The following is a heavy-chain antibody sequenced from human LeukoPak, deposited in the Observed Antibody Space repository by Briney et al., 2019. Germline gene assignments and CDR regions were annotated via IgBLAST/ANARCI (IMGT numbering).Heavy chain of an antibody. CDR3: TRERYCSSTTCPSAFEI. CDR1: GFSFNYDW. V-gene: IGHV3-15*01. J-gene: IGHJ3*02. CDR2: IKSKTDGGTA. D-gene: IGHD2-2*01. Sequence: GGSLRLSCVASGFSFNYDWMSWVRQAPGKGLEWVGRIKSKTDGGTADYVAPVKGRFTLSRDDSKNTPYLQMNSLKTEDTGVYYCTRERYCSSTTCPSAFEIWGQGTMVTVSS.